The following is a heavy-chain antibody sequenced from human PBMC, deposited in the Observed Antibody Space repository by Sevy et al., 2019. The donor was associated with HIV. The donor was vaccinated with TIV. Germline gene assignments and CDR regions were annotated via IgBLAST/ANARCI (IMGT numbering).Heavy chain of an antibody. V-gene: IGHV3-30*02. CDR3: VKEGGGEGGDH. D-gene: IGHD2-21*01. CDR1: GFSYSSYG. CDR2: IQYDGSNK. Sequence: GGSLRLSCAASGFSYSSYGMNWVRQAPGKGLEWGAYIQYDGSNKDYADSVKGRFTISRDNSKNTLNLQMNSLRVEDTAVYYCVKEGGGEGGDHWGQGTLVTVSS. J-gene: IGHJ4*02.